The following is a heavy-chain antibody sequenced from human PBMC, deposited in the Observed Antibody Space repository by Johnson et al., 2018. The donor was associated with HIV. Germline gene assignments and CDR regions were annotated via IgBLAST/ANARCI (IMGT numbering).Heavy chain of an antibody. CDR3: AKGSIAALWGAFDI. J-gene: IGHJ3*02. D-gene: IGHD6-6*01. CDR2: ISWNSGSI. Sequence: VQLVESGGGLVQPGRSLRLSCAASGFTFDDYAMHWVRQAPGKGLEWVSGISWNSGSIGYADSVKGRFTISRDNAKNSLYLQMNSLRAEDTALDYCAKGSIAALWGAFDIWGQGTMVTVSS. V-gene: IGHV3-9*01. CDR1: GFTFDDYA.